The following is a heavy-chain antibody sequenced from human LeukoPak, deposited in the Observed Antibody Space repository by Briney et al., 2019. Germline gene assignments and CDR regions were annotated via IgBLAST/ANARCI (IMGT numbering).Heavy chain of an antibody. D-gene: IGHD2-15*01. CDR1: GYTLTELS. V-gene: IGHV1-24*01. CDR3: ARDHRYCSGGSCHWSLSYYYYYYMDV. CDR2: FDPEDGET. J-gene: IGHJ6*03. Sequence: ASVKVSCKVSGYTLTELSMHWVRQAPGKGLEWMGGFDPEDGETIYAQKFQGRVTMTTDTSTSTAYMELRSLRSDDTAVYYCARDHRYCSGGSCHWSLSYYYYYYMDVWGKGTTVTISS.